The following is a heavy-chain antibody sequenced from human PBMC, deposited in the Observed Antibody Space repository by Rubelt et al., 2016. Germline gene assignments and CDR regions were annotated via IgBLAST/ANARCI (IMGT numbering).Heavy chain of an antibody. CDR2: IYYTGTT. CDR3: ARVSVVVSPQYYFDY. Sequence: GQLQESGPGLVKPSQTLSLTCTVSGVSMSTGGPYWSWIRQHPGKGLEWIGYIYYTGTTYYNPSLKSRVSISVDTSKNQFSLNLSSVTAADTAVYYCARVSVVVSPQYYFDYWGQGTLVTVSS. V-gene: IGHV4-31*03. D-gene: IGHD2-15*01. CDR1: GVSMSTGGPY. J-gene: IGHJ4*02.